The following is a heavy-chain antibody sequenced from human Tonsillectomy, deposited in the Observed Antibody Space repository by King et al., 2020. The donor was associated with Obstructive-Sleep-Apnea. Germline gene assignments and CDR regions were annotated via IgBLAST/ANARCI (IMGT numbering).Heavy chain of an antibody. V-gene: IGHV3-30*04. J-gene: IGHJ3*02. CDR3: ARDSDFGWDLRGNDAFDI. CDR2: ISYDGSDK. Sequence: QLVQSGGGVVQPGRSLRLSCAASGFTFSSYAMHWVRQAPGKGLEWVAVISYDGSDKYYADSVKGRFTISRDNSKNTLYLQMNSLRAEDTAVYYCARDSDFGWDLRGNDAFDIWGQGTMVTVSS. D-gene: IGHD1-26*01. CDR1: GFTFSSYA.